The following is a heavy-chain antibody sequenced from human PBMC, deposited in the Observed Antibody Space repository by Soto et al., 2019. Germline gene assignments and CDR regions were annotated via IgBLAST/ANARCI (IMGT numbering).Heavy chain of an antibody. V-gene: IGHV3-74*01. CDR3: ARDPAMGFDI. CDR2: INRDGSII. Sequence: PGGSLRLSCAASGFTVSTYWMHWVRQVPGRGPVWVSRINRDGSIINYADSVKGRFTIARDSAKNTLFLQMKSLRAEDTAVYYCARDPAMGFDIWGQGTMVTASS. J-gene: IGHJ3*02. CDR1: GFTVSTYW.